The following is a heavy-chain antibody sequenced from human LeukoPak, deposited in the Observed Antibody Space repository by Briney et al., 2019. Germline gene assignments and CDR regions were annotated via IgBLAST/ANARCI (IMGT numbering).Heavy chain of an antibody. CDR2: INPNSGGT. Sequence: GASVKVSCTASVYTLTGYYMHWVRQAPGQGLAWMGWINPNSGGTNYAQKFQGRVTMTRDTSISTAYMELSRLGSDDTAVYYCARDGASGYLADYWGQGTLVTVSS. D-gene: IGHD3-3*01. CDR1: VYTLTGYY. V-gene: IGHV1-2*02. CDR3: ARDGASGYLADY. J-gene: IGHJ4*02.